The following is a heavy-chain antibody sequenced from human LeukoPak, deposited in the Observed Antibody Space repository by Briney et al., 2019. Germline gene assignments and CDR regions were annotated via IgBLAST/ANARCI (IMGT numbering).Heavy chain of an antibody. CDR2: ISDSGYTT. CDR1: GFTFSSYV. D-gene: IGHD3-16*02. V-gene: IGHV3-23*01. Sequence: GGSLRLSCAASGFTFSSYVMNWVRQAPGKGLEWVSVISDSGYTTNYADSVKGRFSMSRDNSKNTLYLQMNSLRAEDTAVYYCARDLNYDYVWGSYRYRYYYYGMDVWGQGTTVTVSS. J-gene: IGHJ6*02. CDR3: ARDLNYDYVWGSYRYRYYYYGMDV.